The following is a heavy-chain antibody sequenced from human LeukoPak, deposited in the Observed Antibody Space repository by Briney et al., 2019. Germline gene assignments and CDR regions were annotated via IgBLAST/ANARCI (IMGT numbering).Heavy chain of an antibody. D-gene: IGHD3-10*01. Sequence: GGSLRLSCAASGFTFSAHDMHWVRQATGKGLEWVSAIGTAGDTYYPGSVKGRFTISRENAKDSLYLQMNSLRAGDTAVYYCVREKYYYGSGLPHYGMDVWGQGTTVTVSS. CDR1: GFTFSAHD. J-gene: IGHJ6*02. V-gene: IGHV3-13*01. CDR2: IGTAGDT. CDR3: VREKYYYGSGLPHYGMDV.